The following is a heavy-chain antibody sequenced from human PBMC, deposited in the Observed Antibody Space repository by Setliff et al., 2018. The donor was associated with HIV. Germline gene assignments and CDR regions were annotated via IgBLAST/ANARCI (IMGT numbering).Heavy chain of an antibody. V-gene: IGHV4-30-4*08. D-gene: IGHD2-15*01. CDR3: ARVPRSGGSWPYYYYYMDV. CDR2: IYYSGST. J-gene: IGHJ6*03. Sequence: SETLSLTCTVSGGSISSGGYFWSWIRQLPGKGLEWIGYIYYSGSTFYNPSLKSRVTISVDTSKNQFSLKLSSVTAADTAVYNCARVPRSGGSWPYYYYYMDVWGKGTTVTVSS. CDR1: GGSISSGGYF.